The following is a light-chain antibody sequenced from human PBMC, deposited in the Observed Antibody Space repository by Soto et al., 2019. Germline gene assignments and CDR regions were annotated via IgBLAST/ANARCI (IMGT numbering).Light chain of an antibody. Sequence: EIVLTQSPATLSLSPGERATLSCSASQSVKTFLVWYQQRPGPAPRLLVYDSSHGAAGTPARFSGSGAGTEFTLTISSLQAEDFAVYYCQQYNNWWTFGQGTKVDIK. CDR2: DSS. J-gene: IGKJ1*01. V-gene: IGKV3-11*01. CDR1: QSVKTF. CDR3: QQYNNWWT.